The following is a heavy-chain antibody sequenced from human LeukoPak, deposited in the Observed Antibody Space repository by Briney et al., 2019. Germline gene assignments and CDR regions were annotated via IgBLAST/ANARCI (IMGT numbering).Heavy chain of an antibody. CDR1: GFSFSGCG. J-gene: IGHJ4*02. CDR3: ARDGLTGTTDGTLDY. Sequence: GGSLRLSCAASGFSFSGCGMYWVRQAPGKGLEWVAFILYDGTDKYYTDSVKGRFTISRDNSKNTLYLQINSLRADDTAMYYCARDGLTGTTDGTLDYWGQGTLVTVSS. D-gene: IGHD1-20*01. V-gene: IGHV3-30*02. CDR2: ILYDGTDK.